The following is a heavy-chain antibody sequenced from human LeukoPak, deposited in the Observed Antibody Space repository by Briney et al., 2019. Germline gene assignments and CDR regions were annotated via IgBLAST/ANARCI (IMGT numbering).Heavy chain of an antibody. V-gene: IGHV1-18*01. J-gene: IGHJ4*02. CDR3: ARAMVRGVITPNYFDY. Sequence: GASVNVSCKASGYTFTSYGITWVRQAPGQGLEWMGWISGYNGNTNYAQKLQGRVTMTTDTSTSTAYMELRGLRSDDTAVYYCARAMVRGVITPNYFDYWGQGTLVTVSS. CDR2: ISGYNGNT. D-gene: IGHD3-10*01. CDR1: GYTFTSYG.